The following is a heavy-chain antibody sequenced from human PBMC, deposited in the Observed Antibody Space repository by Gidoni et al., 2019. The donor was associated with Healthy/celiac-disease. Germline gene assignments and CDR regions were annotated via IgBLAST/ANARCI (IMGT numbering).Heavy chain of an antibody. V-gene: IGHV3-30*18. D-gene: IGHD1-20*01. Sequence: QVQLVESGGGVVQPGRSLRLSCAASGFTFSSYCMHWVRQAPGKWLEWVAVISYDGSNKYYADSVKGRFTISRDNSKNTLYLQMNSLRAEDTAVYYCAKDGGPITGIPPGAFDIWGQGTMVTVSS. CDR1: GFTFSSYC. CDR2: ISYDGSNK. J-gene: IGHJ3*02. CDR3: AKDGGPITGIPPGAFDI.